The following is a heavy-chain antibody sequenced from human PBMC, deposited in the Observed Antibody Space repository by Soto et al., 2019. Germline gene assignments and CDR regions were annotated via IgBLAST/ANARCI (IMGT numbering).Heavy chain of an antibody. CDR2: IYYAGST. D-gene: IGHD1-1*01. CDR3: ARGLTTLYYFDS. CDR1: GGSISRNVYY. Sequence: QVQLQESGPGLVKSSQTLSLTCSVSGGSISRNVYYWTWLRQHPGKGLEWIGPIYYAGSTYSNPSLKSRLSMSLDTSKNQFSLKLSSVTAADTAVYYCARGLTTLYYFDSWGQGTLVSVSS. J-gene: IGHJ4*02. V-gene: IGHV4-31*03.